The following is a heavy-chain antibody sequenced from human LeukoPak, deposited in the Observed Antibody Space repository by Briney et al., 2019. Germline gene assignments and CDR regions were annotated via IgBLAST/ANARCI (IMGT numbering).Heavy chain of an antibody. CDR1: GYTFTGYY. J-gene: IGHJ4*02. D-gene: IGHD3-3*01. CDR2: INPNSGGT. CDR3: ARWVYYDFWSGYYKSGYFDY. Sequence: ASVKVSCKASGYTFTGYYMHWVRQAPGQGLEWVGWINPNSGGTNYAQKFQGRVTMTRDTSISTAYMELSRLRSDDTAVYYCARWVYYDFWSGYYKSGYFDYWGQGTPVTVSS. V-gene: IGHV1-2*02.